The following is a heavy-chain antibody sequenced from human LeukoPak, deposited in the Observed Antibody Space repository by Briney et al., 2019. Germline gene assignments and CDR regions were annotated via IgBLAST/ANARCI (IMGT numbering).Heavy chain of an antibody. CDR2: ISGYSGST. Sequence: ASVKVSCKTSGYTFATYSINWVRQAPGQGLEWMRWISGYSGSTNYAQKLQGRVTMTTDTSTTTAYMELRSLKSDDTAVYYCARGHSSGRDYYFDTWGQGTLVTVSS. V-gene: IGHV1-18*01. J-gene: IGHJ4*02. CDR1: GYTFATYS. D-gene: IGHD6-19*01. CDR3: ARGHSSGRDYYFDT.